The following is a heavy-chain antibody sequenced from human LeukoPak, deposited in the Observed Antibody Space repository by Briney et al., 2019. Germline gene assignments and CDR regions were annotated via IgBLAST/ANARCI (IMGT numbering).Heavy chain of an antibody. V-gene: IGHV1-8*01. CDR1: GYTFTRYD. Sequence: ASVKVSCKASGYTFTRYDINWVRQATGQGLEWMGWMNPNSGNTGYAQKFQGRVTMTRNTSISTAYMELSSLRSEDTAVYYCARSLPGGVFRAFDIWGQGTMVTVSS. CDR2: MNPNSGNT. J-gene: IGHJ3*02. CDR3: ARSLPGGVFRAFDI. D-gene: IGHD5/OR15-5a*01.